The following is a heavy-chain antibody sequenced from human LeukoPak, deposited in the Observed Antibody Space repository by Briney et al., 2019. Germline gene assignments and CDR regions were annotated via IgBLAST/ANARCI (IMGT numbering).Heavy chain of an antibody. J-gene: IGHJ3*02. D-gene: IGHD2-15*01. V-gene: IGHV3-23*01. CDR1: GFTFSTYA. Sequence: GGSLRLSCAASGFTFSTYAMSWVRQAPGKGLECVSSISGRDGSTYYADSVKGRFTISRDNSKNTLYLQMNSLRAEDTAVYYCAKRGYCRGGTCFSHDAFDIWGQGTMVTVSS. CDR3: AKRGYCRGGTCFSHDAFDI. CDR2: ISGRDGST.